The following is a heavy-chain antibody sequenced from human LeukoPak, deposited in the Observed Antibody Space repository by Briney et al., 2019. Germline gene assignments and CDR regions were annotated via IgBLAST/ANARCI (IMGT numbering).Heavy chain of an antibody. V-gene: IGHV3-23*01. CDR2: ISGSGGST. CDR3: AKRFWQQLAAFDY. CDR1: GFTFSSYA. Sequence: TGGSLRLSCAASGFTFSSYAMSWVRQAPGKGLEWVSAISGSGGSTYYADSVKGRFTISRDNSKNTLYLQMNSLRAEDTAVYYCAKRFWQQLAAFDYWGQGTLVTVSS. D-gene: IGHD6-13*01. J-gene: IGHJ4*02.